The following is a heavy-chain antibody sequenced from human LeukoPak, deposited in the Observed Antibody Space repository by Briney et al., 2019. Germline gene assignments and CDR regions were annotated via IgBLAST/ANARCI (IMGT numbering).Heavy chain of an antibody. CDR3: ARVQGHTMVREYYFDY. CDR2: IYSGGST. D-gene: IGHD3-10*01. J-gene: IGHJ4*02. CDR1: GFTVSSNY. Sequence: GGSLRLSCAASGFTVSSNYMSWVRQAPVKGLEWVSVIYSGGSTYYADSVKGRFTISRDNSKNTLYLQMNSLRAEDTAVYYCARVQGHTMVREYYFDYWGQGTLVTVSS. V-gene: IGHV3-53*01.